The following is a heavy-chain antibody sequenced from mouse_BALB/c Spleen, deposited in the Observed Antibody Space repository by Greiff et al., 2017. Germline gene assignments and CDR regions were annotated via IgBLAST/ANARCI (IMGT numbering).Heavy chain of an antibody. CDR1: GFNIKDTY. J-gene: IGHJ2*01. V-gene: IGHV14-3*02. CDR3: ARDGYFGY. CDR2: IDPANGNT. Sequence: VQLKQSGAELVKPGASVTLSCTASGFNIKDTYMHWVKQRPEQGLEWIGRIDPANGNTKYDPKFQGKATITADTSSNTAYLQLSSLTSEDTAVYYCARDGYFGYWGQGTTLTVSS. D-gene: IGHD2-3*01.